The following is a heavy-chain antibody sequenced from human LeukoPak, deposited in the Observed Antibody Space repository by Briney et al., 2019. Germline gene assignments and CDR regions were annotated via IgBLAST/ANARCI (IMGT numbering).Heavy chain of an antibody. J-gene: IGHJ4*02. V-gene: IGHV4-39*01. CDR1: GGSVDTGSYW. CDR2: RYYSGTT. CDR3: ARHRGFCDS. D-gene: IGHD2-2*03. Sequence: SETLSLTCTVSGGSVDTGSYWWGWIRQPPGKALEWIGVRYYSGTTYYNPSLKGRVSISMDKSKNQFSLRVNSPTAADTAVYYCARHRGFCDSWGQGTLVTVSS.